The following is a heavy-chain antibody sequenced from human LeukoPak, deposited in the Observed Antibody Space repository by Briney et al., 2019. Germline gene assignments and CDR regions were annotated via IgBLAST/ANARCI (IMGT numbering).Heavy chain of an antibody. CDR2: ISNSWST. D-gene: IGHD1-1*01. Sequence: PSETLSLTCTVSGDSISSSPYYWGWIRQPQGKGLEWIGSISNSWSTYYNTSLRSRLTISVDTAKNQFSLKLNSVTAADTAVYYCARHRWNDEFYFDYWGQGTLVTVSS. CDR1: GDSISSSPYY. J-gene: IGHJ4*02. V-gene: IGHV4-39*01. CDR3: ARHRWNDEFYFDY.